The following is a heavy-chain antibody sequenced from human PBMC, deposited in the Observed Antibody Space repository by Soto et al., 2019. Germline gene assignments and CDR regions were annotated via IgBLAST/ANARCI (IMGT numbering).Heavy chain of an antibody. Sequence: QVQVVQSGAEVKKPGSSVKVSCKASGGYYRSYTITWVRQAPGQGLEWMGRVIPILGVVNYAQKFQGKVTFTADKSTITAYMELSSLISDDTAVYYCSRESVGDYPLLDYGGQGTLVTVSS. D-gene: IGHD4-17*01. CDR1: GGYYRSYT. CDR2: VIPILGVV. CDR3: SRESVGDYPLLDY. J-gene: IGHJ4*01. V-gene: IGHV1-69*08.